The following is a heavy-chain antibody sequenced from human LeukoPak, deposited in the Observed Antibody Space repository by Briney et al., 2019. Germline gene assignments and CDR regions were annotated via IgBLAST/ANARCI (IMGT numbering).Heavy chain of an antibody. D-gene: IGHD3-3*01. V-gene: IGHV1-69*05. CDR3: ARGATYYDFWSGPYPFQH. CDR1: GGTFSSYA. Sequence: ASVKVSCKASGGTFSSYAISWVRQAPGQGLEWMGGIIPIFGTANYAQKFQGRVTITTDESTSTAYMELSSLRSEDTVVYYCARGATYYDFWSGPYPFQHWGQGTLVTVSS. J-gene: IGHJ1*01. CDR2: IIPIFGTA.